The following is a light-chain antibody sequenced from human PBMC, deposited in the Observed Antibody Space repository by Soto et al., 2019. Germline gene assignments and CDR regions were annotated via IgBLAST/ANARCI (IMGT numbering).Light chain of an antibody. J-gene: IGKJ1*01. CDR1: QGIGND. CDR3: LQHKFYPRA. CDR2: AAS. V-gene: IGKV1-17*01. Sequence: IQMTQSPPSLSASVGDTVTITCRASQGIGNDLGWYQHKPGRATTRLIYAASSLQSGVPSRFSGSGSGTEFTLTISSLQPEDFATYYCLQHKFYPRAFGQGTKVDIK.